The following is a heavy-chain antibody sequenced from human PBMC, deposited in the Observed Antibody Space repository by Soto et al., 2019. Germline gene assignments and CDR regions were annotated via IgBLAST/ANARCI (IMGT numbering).Heavy chain of an antibody. J-gene: IGHJ6*03. V-gene: IGHV3-30*18. CDR2: ISYDGSNK. Sequence: GGSLRLSCAASGFTFSSYGMHWVRQAPGKGLEWVAVISYDGSNKYYADSVKGRFTISRDSSKNTLYLQMNSLRAEDTAVYYCAKDRSRDRYYMDVWGKGTTVTVSS. CDR3: AKDRSRDRYYMDV. CDR1: GFTFSSYG.